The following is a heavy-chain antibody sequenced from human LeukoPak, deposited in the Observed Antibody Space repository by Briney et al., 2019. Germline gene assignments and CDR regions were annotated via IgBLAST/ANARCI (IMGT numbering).Heavy chain of an antibody. V-gene: IGHV4-39*02. J-gene: IGHJ6*03. CDR3: ARDFPYGSGSPYYYYYYYMDV. D-gene: IGHD3-10*01. Sequence: SETLSLTCTVSGDSISNSNSYWDWIRQSPGKGLEWIGSVYHSGNTYYTPSLRRRATISVDTSKNQFSLKLSSVTAADTAVYYCARDFPYGSGSPYYYYYYYMDVWGKGTTVTVSS. CDR1: GDSISNSNSY. CDR2: VYHSGNT.